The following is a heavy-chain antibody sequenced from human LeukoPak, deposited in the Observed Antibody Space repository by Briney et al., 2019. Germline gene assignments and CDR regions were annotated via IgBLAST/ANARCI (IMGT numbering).Heavy chain of an antibody. Sequence: ASVKVSCKASGYTFTGYYMHWVRQAPGQGLEWMGWINPNSGGTNYAQKFQGRVTMTRDTSISTAYMELSRLRSDDTAVYYCAASGGSKHEYYYYYMDVWGKGTTVTTSS. V-gene: IGHV1-2*02. CDR1: GYTFTGYY. CDR2: INPNSGGT. D-gene: IGHD2-15*01. CDR3: AASGGSKHEYYYYYMDV. J-gene: IGHJ6*03.